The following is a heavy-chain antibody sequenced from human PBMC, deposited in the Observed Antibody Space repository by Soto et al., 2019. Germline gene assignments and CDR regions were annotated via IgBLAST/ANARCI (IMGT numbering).Heavy chain of an antibody. Sequence: PSETLSLTCTVSSGSISSGGYHWSWIRQHPGKGLELIGYIHYTGSTYNNPSLKSRLTISVDTSKNQFSLRLSSVTAADTAVYYCARDSAIAARAFDIWGRGTMVTVSS. CDR1: SGSISSGGYH. CDR3: ARDSAIAARAFDI. J-gene: IGHJ3*02. CDR2: IHYTGST. D-gene: IGHD6-6*01. V-gene: IGHV4-31*03.